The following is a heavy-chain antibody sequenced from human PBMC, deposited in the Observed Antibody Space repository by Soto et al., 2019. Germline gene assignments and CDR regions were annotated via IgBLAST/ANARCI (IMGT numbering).Heavy chain of an antibody. Sequence: VQLVESGGDLVRPGGSLRLSCAASGFIFSRHWMTWVRQAPGKGLEWVANIKHDGTETYLVDSVRGRLTISRDNAKNSVYLQMISLRVEDTAVYYCARYSGWFIDYWGQGTLVTVSS. CDR2: IKHDGTET. CDR1: GFIFSRHW. D-gene: IGHD1-26*01. CDR3: ARYSGWFIDY. V-gene: IGHV3-7*05. J-gene: IGHJ4*02.